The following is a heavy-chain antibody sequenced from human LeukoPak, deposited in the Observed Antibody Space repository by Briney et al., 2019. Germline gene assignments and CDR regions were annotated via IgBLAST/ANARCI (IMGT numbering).Heavy chain of an antibody. D-gene: IGHD6-19*01. Sequence: SETLSLTCAVYGGSFSGYYWSWIRQPPGKGLEWIGEINHSGSTNYNPSLKSRVTISVDTSKNQFSLKLSSVTAADTAVYYCATRRRGGRWLVRAGAFDIWGQGTMVTVSS. CDR1: GGSFSGYY. CDR2: INHSGST. J-gene: IGHJ3*02. V-gene: IGHV4-34*01. CDR3: ATRRRGGRWLVRAGAFDI.